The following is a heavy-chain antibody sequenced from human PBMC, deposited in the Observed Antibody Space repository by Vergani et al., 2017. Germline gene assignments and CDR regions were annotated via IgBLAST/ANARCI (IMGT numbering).Heavy chain of an antibody. CDR3: AKYLRDSTDGLPDS. CDR1: GFTFRNFG. Sequence: QVQLVESAGGVVQPGGSLRLSCAASGFTFRNFGLHWIRQAPGKGLEWLAYIGKDGINTRYRDAVKGRFTVSRDNSKDLLYLQMDSLRSEDTALYYFAKYLRDSTDGLPDSWGPGTLVIVSS. D-gene: IGHD2-21*02. J-gene: IGHJ4*02. V-gene: IGHV3-30*02. CDR2: IGKDGINT.